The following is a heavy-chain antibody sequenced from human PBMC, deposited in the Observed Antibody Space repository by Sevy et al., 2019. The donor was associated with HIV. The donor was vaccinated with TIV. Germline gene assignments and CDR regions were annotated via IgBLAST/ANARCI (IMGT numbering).Heavy chain of an antibody. CDR1: GYTFTSYD. Sequence: ASVKVSCKASGYTFTSYDINWVRQATGQGLEWMGWTNPNSGNTGYAQKFQGRVTMTRNTSISTAYMELSSLRSEDTAVYYCARGSKRVGYYFDYWGQGTLVTVSS. J-gene: IGHJ4*02. CDR3: ARGSKRVGYYFDY. D-gene: IGHD2-15*01. CDR2: TNPNSGNT. V-gene: IGHV1-8*01.